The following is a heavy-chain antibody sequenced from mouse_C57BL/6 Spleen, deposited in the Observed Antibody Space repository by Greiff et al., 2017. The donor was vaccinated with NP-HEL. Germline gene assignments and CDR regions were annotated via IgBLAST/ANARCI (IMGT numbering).Heavy chain of an antibody. V-gene: IGHV1-26*01. J-gene: IGHJ1*03. CDR2: INPNNGGT. D-gene: IGHD1-1*01. CDR1: GYTFTDYY. Sequence: VQLQQSGPELVKPGASVKISCKASGYTFTDYYMNWVKQSHGKSLEWIGDINPNNGGTSYNQKFKGKATLTVDKSSSTAYMELRILTSEDSAVYYCAPYYYGSSYWYFDVWGTGTTVTVSS. CDR3: APYYYGSSYWYFDV.